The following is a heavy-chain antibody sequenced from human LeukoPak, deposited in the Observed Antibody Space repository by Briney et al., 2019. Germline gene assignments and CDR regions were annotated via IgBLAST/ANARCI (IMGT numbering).Heavy chain of an antibody. D-gene: IGHD2-8*02. CDR1: GFTFSSYA. CDR3: ATYRQVLLPFES. Sequence: PGGSLRLSCAASGFTFSSYAMNWVRQAPGKGLEWVATISTSGGSTYYADFVKGRFTISRDNSKNTLYLQMNSLRAEDTAVYYCATYRQVLLPFESWGQGTLVTVSS. V-gene: IGHV3-23*01. CDR2: ISTSGGST. J-gene: IGHJ4*02.